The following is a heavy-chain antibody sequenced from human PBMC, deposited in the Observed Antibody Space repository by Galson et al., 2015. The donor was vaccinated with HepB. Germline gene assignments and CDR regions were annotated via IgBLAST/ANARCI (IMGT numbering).Heavy chain of an antibody. J-gene: IGHJ4*02. CDR2: ISGSGGST. V-gene: IGHV3-23*01. Sequence: SLRLSCAASGFTFSSYAMSWVRQAPGKGLEWVSAISGSGGSTYYADSVKGRFTISRDNSKNTLYLQMNSLRAEDTAVYYCAKGERFLEWLLHDYWGQGTLVTVSS. CDR3: AKGERFLEWLLHDY. CDR1: GFTFSSYA. D-gene: IGHD3-3*01.